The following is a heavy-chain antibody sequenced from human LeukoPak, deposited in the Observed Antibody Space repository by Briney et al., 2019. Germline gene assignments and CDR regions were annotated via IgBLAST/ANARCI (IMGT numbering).Heavy chain of an antibody. V-gene: IGHV3-23*01. Sequence: GGSLRLSCAASRFTFSSYAMSWVRQAPGKGLEWVSAISGSGGSTYYADSVKGRFTISRDNSKNTLYLQMNSLRAEDTAVYYCAKVGLKYYDSSGSIDYWGQGTLVTVSS. CDR2: ISGSGGST. CDR3: AKVGLKYYDSSGSIDY. D-gene: IGHD3-22*01. CDR1: RFTFSSYA. J-gene: IGHJ4*02.